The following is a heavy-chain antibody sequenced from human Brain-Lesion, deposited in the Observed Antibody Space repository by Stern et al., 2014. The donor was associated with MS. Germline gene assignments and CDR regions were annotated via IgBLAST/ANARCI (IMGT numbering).Heavy chain of an antibody. V-gene: IGHV1-2*04. CDR3: ATYYYDGTGYNDF. Sequence: VQLLESGAEVKKPGASVKVSCKASGYTFTGYYMHWVRQAPGQGLEWMGWINPKSGDTNYAQKFQGWVTMTRDTSINTAYMELSRLRSDDTAVYYCATYYYDGTGYNDFWGQGTLVTVSS. CDR1: GYTFTGYY. J-gene: IGHJ4*02. D-gene: IGHD3-22*01. CDR2: INPKSGDT.